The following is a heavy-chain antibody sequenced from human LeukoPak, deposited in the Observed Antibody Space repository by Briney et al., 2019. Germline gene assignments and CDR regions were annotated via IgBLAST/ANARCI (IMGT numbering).Heavy chain of an antibody. J-gene: IGHJ4*02. D-gene: IGHD6-19*01. V-gene: IGHV3-21*01. CDR1: GFTFSSYA. CDR2: ISSSSSYI. CDR3: ARAGAVAGPPDY. Sequence: RGSLRLSCAASGFTFSSYAMSWVRQAPGKGLEWVSSISSSSSYIYYADSMKGRFTISRDNAKNSLYLQMNSLRAEDTAVYYCARAGAVAGPPDYWGQGTLVTVSS.